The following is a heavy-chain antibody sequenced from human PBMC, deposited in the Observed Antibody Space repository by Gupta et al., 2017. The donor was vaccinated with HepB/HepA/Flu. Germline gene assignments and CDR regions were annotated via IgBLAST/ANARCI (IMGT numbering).Heavy chain of an antibody. V-gene: IGHV3-23*01. Sequence: EVRLLESGGGLVQPGGSLRLSCAASGFTFSSYAMSLVRQAPGKGLEWVSGISASGGSTDYADSVKGRFTISRDNSKNTLYLQMSSLRAEDTAVYYCAKDERSGGSSTTFDYWGQGTLVTVSS. CDR3: AKDERSGGSSTTFDY. D-gene: IGHD2-15*01. J-gene: IGHJ4*02. CDR2: ISASGGST. CDR1: GFTFSSYA.